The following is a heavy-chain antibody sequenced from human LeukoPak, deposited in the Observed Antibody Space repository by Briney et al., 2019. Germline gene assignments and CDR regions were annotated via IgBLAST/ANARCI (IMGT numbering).Heavy chain of an antibody. V-gene: IGHV3-53*04. Sequence: PGGSLRLSCAASGFTVSSNYMSWVRQAPGKGLEWVSVIHSGGSTYYADSVKGRFTISRHNSKNTLYLQMNSLRAEDTAVYYCARDRYDSSGYYASGYYYYGMDVWGQGTTVTVTS. CDR3: ARDRYDSSGYYASGYYYYGMDV. D-gene: IGHD3-22*01. CDR1: GFTVSSNY. J-gene: IGHJ6*02. CDR2: IHSGGST.